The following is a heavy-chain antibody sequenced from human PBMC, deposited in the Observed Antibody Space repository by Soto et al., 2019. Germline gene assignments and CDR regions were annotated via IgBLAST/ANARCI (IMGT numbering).Heavy chain of an antibody. CDR2: IWCDGSNK. Sequence: QVQLVESGGGVVQPGRSLRLSCAASGFTFSSYGMHWVRQAPGKGLEWVAVIWCDGSNKYYADSVKGRFTISRDNSKNALYLQMNSLRAEDTAVYYCARGGWLGNFDAFDIWGQGTMVTVSS. CDR3: ARGGWLGNFDAFDI. J-gene: IGHJ3*02. CDR1: GFTFSSYG. D-gene: IGHD6-19*01. V-gene: IGHV3-33*01.